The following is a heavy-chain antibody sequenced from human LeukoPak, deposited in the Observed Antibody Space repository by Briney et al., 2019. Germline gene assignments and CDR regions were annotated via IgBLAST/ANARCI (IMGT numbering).Heavy chain of an antibody. D-gene: IGHD6-19*01. V-gene: IGHV4-34*01. CDR1: GGSFSGYY. J-gene: IGHJ4*02. Sequence: SETLSLTCAVYGGSFSGYYWSWIRQPSGKGLEWIGEINHSGSTNYNPSLKSRVTISVDTSKNQFSLKLSSVTAADTAVYYCARGPHSSGLWPYLKYYFDYWGQGTLVTVSS. CDR3: ARGPHSSGLWPYLKYYFDY. CDR2: INHSGST.